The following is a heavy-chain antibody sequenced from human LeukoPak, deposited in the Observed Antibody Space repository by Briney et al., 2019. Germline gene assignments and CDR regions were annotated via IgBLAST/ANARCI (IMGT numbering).Heavy chain of an antibody. CDR2: INHSGIT. D-gene: IGHD4-17*01. Sequence: SETLSLTCAVYGGSFSYYYWSWLRHPPGKGLEWIGEINHSGITNYNPSLKSRVTISADTSKNQFSLKLTSVTAADTAVYYCANPARDFADSGAITWWGQGTLVTVSS. CDR1: GGSFSYYY. J-gene: IGHJ4*02. V-gene: IGHV4-34*01. CDR3: ANPARDFADSGAITW.